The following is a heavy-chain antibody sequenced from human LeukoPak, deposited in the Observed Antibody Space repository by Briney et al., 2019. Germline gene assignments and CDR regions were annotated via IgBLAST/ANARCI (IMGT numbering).Heavy chain of an antibody. CDR1: SGSFSGYY. CDR3: ATGAYYFDS. J-gene: IGHJ4*02. Sequence: SETLSLTCAVYSGSFSGYYWSWIRQPPGKGLEWIGEINHSGSTNYNPSLKSRVTISVDTSRNHFSLKLSSVTAADTAVYYCATGAYYFDSWGQGTLVTVSS. V-gene: IGHV4-34*01. CDR2: INHSGST.